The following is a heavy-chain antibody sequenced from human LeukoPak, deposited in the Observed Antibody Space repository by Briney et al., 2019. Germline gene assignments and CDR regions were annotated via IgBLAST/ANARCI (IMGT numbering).Heavy chain of an antibody. J-gene: IGHJ5*02. CDR1: GFTFSSYW. V-gene: IGHV3-74*01. Sequence: GGSLRLSCTASGFTFSSYWMSWVRQAPGKGLVWVSRVRPDGSVTRYADSVQGRFTVSRDNAKNTLYLQMNSLRAEDTAVYYCARTDWLDVWGQRTLITV. CDR3: ARTDWLDV. CDR2: VRPDGSVT.